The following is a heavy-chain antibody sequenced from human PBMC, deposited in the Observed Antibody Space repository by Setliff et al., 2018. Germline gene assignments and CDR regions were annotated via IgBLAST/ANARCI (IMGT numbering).Heavy chain of an antibody. CDR3: ARRAVTAEYFQH. CDR1: GYSFTTYW. J-gene: IGHJ1*01. D-gene: IGHD4-17*01. V-gene: IGHV5-51*01. Sequence: GESLKISCKGSGYSFTTYWIGWVRQMPGKGLEWMGIIYPGDSDTRYSPSFQGQVTISADRSISTAYLQLSSLKASDTAIYYCARRAVTAEYFQHWGRGTPVTVSS. CDR2: IYPGDSDT.